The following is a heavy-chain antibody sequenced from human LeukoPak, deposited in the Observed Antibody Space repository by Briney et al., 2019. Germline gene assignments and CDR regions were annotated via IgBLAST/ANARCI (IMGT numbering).Heavy chain of an antibody. CDR3: ARGHSTGCFDY. V-gene: IGHV3-74*01. Sequence: GGSLRLSCAASGFTFSSYWIHWVRQAPGKGLVWVSRINSGGSDSIYADSVKGRFTISRDNAQNTAYLQMNSLRAEDTAIYYCARGHSTGCFDYWGQGTLVTVSS. CDR1: GFTFSSYW. CDR2: INSGGSDS. J-gene: IGHJ4*02. D-gene: IGHD1-14*01.